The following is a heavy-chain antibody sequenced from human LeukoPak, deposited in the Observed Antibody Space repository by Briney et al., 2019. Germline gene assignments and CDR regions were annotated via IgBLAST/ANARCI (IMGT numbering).Heavy chain of an antibody. CDR1: GFTFSSYA. J-gene: IGHJ3*02. CDR3: VKDQDPLSTVPTRAFDI. Sequence: GGSQRLSCAASGFTFSSYAMSWVRQAPGKRLEWVSAISGSGGSTYYADSVKGRFTISRDNSKNTLYLQMNSLRAEDTAVYYCVKDQDPLSTVPTRAFDIWGQGTMVTVSS. CDR2: ISGSGGST. V-gene: IGHV3-23*01. D-gene: IGHD4-17*01.